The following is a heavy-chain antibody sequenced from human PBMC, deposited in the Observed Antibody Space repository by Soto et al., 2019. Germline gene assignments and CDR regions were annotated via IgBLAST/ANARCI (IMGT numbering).Heavy chain of an antibody. CDR2: ISAYNGNT. J-gene: IGHJ5*02. V-gene: IGHV1-18*01. Sequence: GASLKVACKASGYTFTSYGISWVRQAPGQGLEWMGWISAYNGNTNYAQKLQGRVTMTRDTSTSTVYMELSSLRSEDTAVYYCASSSSWYSGSWFDPWGQGTLVTVSS. D-gene: IGHD6-13*01. CDR3: ASSSSWYSGSWFDP. CDR1: GYTFTSYG.